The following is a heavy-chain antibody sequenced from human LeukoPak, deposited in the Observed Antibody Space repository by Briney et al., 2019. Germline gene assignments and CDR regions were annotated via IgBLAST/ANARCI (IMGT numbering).Heavy chain of an antibody. CDR1: GYTFTSYD. J-gene: IGHJ3*02. Sequence: ASVKVSCKASGYTFTSYDINWVRQATGQGLEWMGWMNPNSGNTGYAQKFQGRVTMTRDTSISTAYMELSRLRSDDTAVYYCARTGAYYDSSGYYYTDAFDIWGQGTMVTVSS. D-gene: IGHD3-22*01. V-gene: IGHV1-8*02. CDR3: ARTGAYYDSSGYYYTDAFDI. CDR2: MNPNSGNT.